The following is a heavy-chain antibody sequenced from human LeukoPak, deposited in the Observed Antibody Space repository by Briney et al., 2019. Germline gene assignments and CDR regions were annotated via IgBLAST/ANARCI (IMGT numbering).Heavy chain of an antibody. Sequence: ASVKVSCKASGYTFTSYGISWVRQAPGQGLEWMGWISAYNGNTNYAQKLQGGVTMTTDTSTSTAYMELRSLRSDDTAVYYCARGGSSGWYVLREPTSFDPWGQGTLVTVSS. CDR2: ISAYNGNT. CDR1: GYTFTSYG. V-gene: IGHV1-18*01. J-gene: IGHJ5*02. D-gene: IGHD6-19*01. CDR3: ARGGSSGWYVLREPTSFDP.